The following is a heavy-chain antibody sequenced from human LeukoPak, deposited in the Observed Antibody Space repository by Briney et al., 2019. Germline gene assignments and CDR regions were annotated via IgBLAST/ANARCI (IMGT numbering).Heavy chain of an antibody. D-gene: IGHD3-22*01. V-gene: IGHV5-51*01. Sequence: GESLKISCKCSGYSFTSYWIAWVRQMPGKGLEWMGIIYPGDSDTRYSPSFQGQVIISADKSIYTAYLQWSSLKASDTAMYYCAKLYYYDSSGWGSFDYWGQGTLVTVSS. J-gene: IGHJ4*02. CDR1: GYSFTSYW. CDR2: IYPGDSDT. CDR3: AKLYYYDSSGWGSFDY.